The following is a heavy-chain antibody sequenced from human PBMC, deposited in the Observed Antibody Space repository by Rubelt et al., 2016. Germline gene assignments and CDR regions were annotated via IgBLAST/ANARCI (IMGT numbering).Heavy chain of an antibody. D-gene: IGHD6-6*01. CDR2: IYFSGST. CDR3: ARLSSSSGIDY. V-gene: IGHV4-59*08. Sequence: QVQLQESGPGLVKPSETLSLTCTVSGGSISSYYWSWIRQPPGKGLECIGYIYFSGSTNYNPSLESRVTISVDTSKNQFSLKLGSVTAADTAAYYCARLSSSSGIDYWGQGTTVTVSS. CDR1: GGSISSYY. J-gene: IGHJ4*03.